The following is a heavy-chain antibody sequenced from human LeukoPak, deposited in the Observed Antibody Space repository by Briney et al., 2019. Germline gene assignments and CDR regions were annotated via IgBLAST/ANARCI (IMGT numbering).Heavy chain of an antibody. Sequence: SETLSLTCTVSGGPISSYYWSWIRQPPGKGLEWIGYIYYSGSTNYNPSLKSRVTISVDTSKNQFSLKLSSVTAADTAVYYCARQRGSSSSWYFDYWGQGTLVTVSS. CDR3: ARQRGSSSSWYFDY. CDR2: IYYSGST. J-gene: IGHJ4*02. D-gene: IGHD6-13*01. CDR1: GGPISSYY. V-gene: IGHV4-59*08.